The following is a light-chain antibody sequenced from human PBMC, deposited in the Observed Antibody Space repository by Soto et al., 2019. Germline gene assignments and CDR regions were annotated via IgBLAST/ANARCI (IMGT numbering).Light chain of an antibody. CDR2: DVS. CDR3: CSFAGSYTFDVV. V-gene: IGLV2-11*01. CDR1: SSDVGGYNY. Sequence: QYALTQPRSVSGSPGQSVTISCTGTSSDVGGYNYVSWYQQHPGKAPKLMIYDVSKRPSGVPDRFSGSKSGNTASLTISGVQAEDEADYYCCSFAGSYTFDVVFGGGTKLTVL. J-gene: IGLJ2*01.